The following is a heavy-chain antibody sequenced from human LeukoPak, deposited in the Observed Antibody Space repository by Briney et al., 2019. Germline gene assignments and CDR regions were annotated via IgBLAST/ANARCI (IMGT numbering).Heavy chain of an antibody. V-gene: IGHV1-18*01. CDR1: GYTFTSYG. Sequence: ASVKVSCKASGYTFTSYGISWVRQAPGQGLEWMGWISAYNGNTNYAQKLQGRVTMTTDTSTSTAYMELRSLRSDDTAVYYCARVGSYYDILTGRNNWNWFDPWGQGTLVTVSS. D-gene: IGHD3-9*01. CDR2: ISAYNGNT. CDR3: ARVGSYYDILTGRNNWNWFDP. J-gene: IGHJ5*02.